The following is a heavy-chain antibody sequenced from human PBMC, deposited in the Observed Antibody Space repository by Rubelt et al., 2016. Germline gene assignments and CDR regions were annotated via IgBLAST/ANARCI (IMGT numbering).Heavy chain of an antibody. CDR2: IHHSGTT. CDR3: AREDYDSKRGHFDY. Sequence: QVQLQESGPGLVKPSETLSLICTVSGYFISSGYYWGWIRQSPGKGLEWIASIHHSGTTYFNPSLKSRITISVDTSNNQFSLKLSAVTAADTAVYYCAREDYDSKRGHFDYWGQGTPVTDSS. J-gene: IGHJ4*02. V-gene: IGHV4-38-2*02. D-gene: IGHD3-3*01. CDR1: GYFISSGYY.